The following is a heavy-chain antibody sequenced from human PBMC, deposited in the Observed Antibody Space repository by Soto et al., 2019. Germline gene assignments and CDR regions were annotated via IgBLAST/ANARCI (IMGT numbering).Heavy chain of an antibody. J-gene: IGHJ4*02. CDR3: ARHTVGTRLDY. V-gene: IGHV3-66*04. D-gene: IGHD3-16*01. Sequence: EVQLVESGGGLVQPGGSLRLSCAASGFTVSSNYMSWVRQAPGKGLEWVSVIYSGGSTYYADSVKGRFTISRDNSKNTLYLQMNSLRAEDTAVYYCARHTVGTRLDYWGQGTLVTVSS. CDR2: IYSGGST. CDR1: GFTVSSNY.